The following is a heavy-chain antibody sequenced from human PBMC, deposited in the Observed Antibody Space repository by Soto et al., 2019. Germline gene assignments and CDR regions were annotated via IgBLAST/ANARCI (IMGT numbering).Heavy chain of an antibody. V-gene: IGHV4-31*03. CDR2: IYYSGST. CDR3: ARVVDYDSSGYFSFDY. CDR1: GGSISSGGYY. D-gene: IGHD3-22*01. Sequence: KTSETLSLTCTVSGGSISSGGYYWSWIRQHPGKGLEWIGYIYYSGSTYYNPSLKSRVTISVDTSKNQFSLKLSSVTAADTAVYYCARVVDYDSSGYFSFDYWGQGTLVTVSS. J-gene: IGHJ4*02.